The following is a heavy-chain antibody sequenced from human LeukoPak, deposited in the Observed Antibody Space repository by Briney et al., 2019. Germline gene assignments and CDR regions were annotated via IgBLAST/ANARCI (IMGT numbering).Heavy chain of an antibody. Sequence: SETLSLTCTVSGGSISSYYWNWFRQPPGKGLEWIGDIYYSGGTNYNPSLKSRVTISVDTSKNQFSLKLSSVTAADTAVYYCARGVYIAAAQYGYWGQGTLVTVSS. CDR3: ARGVYIAAAQYGY. J-gene: IGHJ4*02. CDR1: GGSISSYY. D-gene: IGHD6-13*01. V-gene: IGHV4-59*01. CDR2: IYYSGGT.